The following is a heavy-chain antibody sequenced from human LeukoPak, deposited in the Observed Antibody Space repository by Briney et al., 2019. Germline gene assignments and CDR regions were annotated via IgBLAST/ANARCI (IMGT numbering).Heavy chain of an antibody. CDR2: ISSSSSYI. CDR3: ARDKRSSGHNGIFDY. V-gene: IGHV3-21*01. CDR1: GFTFSSYS. D-gene: IGHD6-19*01. J-gene: IGHJ4*02. Sequence: GGSLRLSCAASGFTFSSYSMNWVRQAPGKGLEWVSSISSSSSYIYYADSVKGRFTISRDNAKNSLYLQMNSLRAEDTAVYYCARDKRSSGHNGIFDYWGQGTPVTVSS.